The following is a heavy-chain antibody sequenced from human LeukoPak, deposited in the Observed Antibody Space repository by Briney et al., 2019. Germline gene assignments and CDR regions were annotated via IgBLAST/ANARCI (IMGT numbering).Heavy chain of an antibody. V-gene: IGHV3-30-3*01. CDR2: ISYYGSNE. Sequence: GRSLRLSCAASGLSFSNYDIHWVGQGRGKGMKCVAVISYYGSNEYYADSVKVRFTISRYNGNISLYLHMSRLRVEDTAVYDCARDLKGFNLWGQGALVTVSS. J-gene: IGHJ5*02. CDR1: GLSFSNYD. CDR3: ARDLKGFNL.